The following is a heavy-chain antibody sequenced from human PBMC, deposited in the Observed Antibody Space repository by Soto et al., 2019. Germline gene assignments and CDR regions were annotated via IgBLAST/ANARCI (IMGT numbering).Heavy chain of an antibody. D-gene: IGHD6-19*01. V-gene: IGHV1-8*01. CDR1: GYTFTSYD. CDR3: AAHSGWYGAFDI. CDR2: MNPNSGNT. J-gene: IGHJ3*02. Sequence: GASVKVSCKASGYTFTSYDINWVRQATGQGLEWMGWMNPNSGNTGYAQKFQGRVTMTRNTSISTAYMELSSLRSEDTAVYYCAAHSGWYGAFDIWGQGTMVTVS.